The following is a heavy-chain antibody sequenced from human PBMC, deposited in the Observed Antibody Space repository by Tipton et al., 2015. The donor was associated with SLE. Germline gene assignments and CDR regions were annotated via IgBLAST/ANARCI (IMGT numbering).Heavy chain of an antibody. D-gene: IGHD4-23*01. CDR1: GYSISRGYY. J-gene: IGHJ5*02. CDR3: ARDPLRDYGGQTAPES. Sequence: TLSLTCTVSGYSISRGYYWGWIRQPPGGGLEWLGSVYPGGTAYYNPSLKSRVTVSVDTAENQFSLKLTSVTAADTAVYYCARDPLRDYGGQTAPESWGQGTLVTVSS. CDR2: VYPGGTA. V-gene: IGHV4-38-2*02.